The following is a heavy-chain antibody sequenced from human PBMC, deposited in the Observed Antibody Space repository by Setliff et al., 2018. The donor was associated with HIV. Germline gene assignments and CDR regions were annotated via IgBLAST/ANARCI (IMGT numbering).Heavy chain of an antibody. D-gene: IGHD6-19*01. CDR3: AHNRAVAGTPYYFDY. V-gene: IGHV4-4*07. CDR2: IYISGST. Sequence: SETLSLTCTVSGGSISSYYWSWIRQPAGKGLEWIGHIYISGSTNYNPSFNSRVTITKDTSKTQVVLTMTNMDPVDTATYYCAHNRAVAGTPYYFDYWGPGTLVTVSS. J-gene: IGHJ4*02. CDR1: GGSISSYY.